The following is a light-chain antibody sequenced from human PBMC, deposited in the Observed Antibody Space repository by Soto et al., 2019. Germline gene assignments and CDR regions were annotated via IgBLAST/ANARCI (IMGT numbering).Light chain of an antibody. CDR2: SAS. CDR3: QQSYTSPPWT. CDR1: QSISTY. V-gene: IGKV1-39*01. J-gene: IGKJ1*01. Sequence: DIQMTQSPSALSASVGDRVTISCRAGQSISTYLNWYQQKPGTAPRLLIYSASSVKAGVPPRFSGSGSGRDFTLTISSLRPEDTAIYFCQQSYTSPPWTFGQGTTVDIK.